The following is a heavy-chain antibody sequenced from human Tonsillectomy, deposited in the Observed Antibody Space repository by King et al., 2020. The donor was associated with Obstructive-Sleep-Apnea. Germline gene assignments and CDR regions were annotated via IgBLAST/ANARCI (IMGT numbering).Heavy chain of an antibody. CDR1: GFTFGDYA. D-gene: IGHD2-2*01. V-gene: IGHV3-49*03. J-gene: IGHJ3*02. Sequence: VHLVESRGGLVQPGRALRLSCTVSGFTFGDYAMSWFRQAPGKGLEWVGFIRSQANDGTTEYAASVKGRFTISRDDSKSIVYLQMNSLKTEDTAVYYCTRVVVVPATSDAFDIWGQGTMVTVSS. CDR3: TRVVVVPATSDAFDI. CDR2: IRSQANDGTT.